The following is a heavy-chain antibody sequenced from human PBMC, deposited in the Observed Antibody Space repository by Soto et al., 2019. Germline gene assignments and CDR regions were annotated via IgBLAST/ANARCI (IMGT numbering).Heavy chain of an antibody. CDR3: ARELSYYYGSGSYLHYFDY. D-gene: IGHD3-10*01. V-gene: IGHV1-2*02. CDR1: GYTFTGYY. Sequence: QVQLVQSGAEVKKPGASVKVSCKASGYTFTGYYMHWVRQAPGQGLEWRGWINPNSGGTNYAQKLKGRVTMTRDTSISTAYMELSRLRSDDTAVYYCARELSYYYGSGSYLHYFDYWGQGTLVTVSS. CDR2: INPNSGGT. J-gene: IGHJ4*02.